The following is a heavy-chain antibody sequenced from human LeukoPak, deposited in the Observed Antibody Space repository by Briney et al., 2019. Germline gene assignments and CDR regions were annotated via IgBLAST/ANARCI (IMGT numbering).Heavy chain of an antibody. J-gene: IGHJ6*04. CDR2: ITGRGDAT. D-gene: IGHD3-22*01. Sequence: GGSLRLSCAGSDFSFITYAMSWVRQAPGKGLEWVSTITGRGDATYYADSVKGRFTISRDNSKNTLYLQMNSLRAEDTAVYYCAKDGGNYYDTAGNHLMRSYMDVWGKGTTVTVSS. CDR1: DFSFITYA. CDR3: AKDGGNYYDTAGNHLMRSYMDV. V-gene: IGHV3-23*01.